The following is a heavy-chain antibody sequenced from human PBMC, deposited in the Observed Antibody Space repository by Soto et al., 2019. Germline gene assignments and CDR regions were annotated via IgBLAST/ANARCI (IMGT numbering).Heavy chain of an antibody. CDR1: GYTFTGYY. D-gene: IGHD6-13*01. CDR3: AREGSWRGQLYH. Sequence: ASVKVSCKASGYTFTGYYMHWVRQAPGQGLEWMGWINPNSGGTNYAQKFQGRVTMTRDTSISTAYMELSRLRSDDTAVYYCAREGSWRGQLYHWAQGTLVTVSS. J-gene: IGHJ5*02. V-gene: IGHV1-2*02. CDR2: INPNSGGT.